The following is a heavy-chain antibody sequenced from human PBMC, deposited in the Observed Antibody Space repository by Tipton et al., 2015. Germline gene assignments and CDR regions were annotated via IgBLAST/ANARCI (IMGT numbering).Heavy chain of an antibody. CDR3: ARDVGIPGHYWYFDL. CDR2: VNPKRGGT. Sequence: QVQLVQSGAEVKKPGASVKVSCKASGYTFTGYYMHWVRQAPGQGLEWLGLVNPKRGGTEYAQKFQGRVTMTRDTSVNTVYLELSRLRSDDTAVYFCARDVGIPGHYWYFDLWGRGTLVTVSS. D-gene: IGHD2-21*01. J-gene: IGHJ2*01. V-gene: IGHV1-2*02. CDR1: GYTFTGYY.